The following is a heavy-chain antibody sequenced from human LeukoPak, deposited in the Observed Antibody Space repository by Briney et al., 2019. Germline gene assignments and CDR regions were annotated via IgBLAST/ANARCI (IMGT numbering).Heavy chain of an antibody. CDR3: ARDPSGYDLVGFDP. J-gene: IGHJ5*02. V-gene: IGHV1-2*02. D-gene: IGHD5-12*01. CDR1: GYTFTGYY. CDR2: INPNSGGT. Sequence: ASVKVSCKASGYTFTGYYMHWVRQAPGQGLEWMGWINPNSGGTNYAQKFQGRVTMTRDTSISTAYMELSRLRSDDTAAYYCARDPSGYDLVGFDPWGQGTLVTVSS.